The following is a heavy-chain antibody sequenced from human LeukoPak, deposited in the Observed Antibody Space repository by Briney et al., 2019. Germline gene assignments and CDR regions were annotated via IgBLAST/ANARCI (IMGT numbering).Heavy chain of an antibody. Sequence: GGSLRLSRAASGFTFSSYAMSWVRQAPGKGLEWVSAISGSGGNTYYADSVKGRFTISRDNSKNTLYLQMNSLRAEDTAVYYCAKDGAGSGYYYYFNYWGQGTLVTVSS. J-gene: IGHJ4*02. CDR1: GFTFSSYA. D-gene: IGHD3-3*01. CDR2: ISGSGGNT. CDR3: AKDGAGSGYYYYFNY. V-gene: IGHV3-23*01.